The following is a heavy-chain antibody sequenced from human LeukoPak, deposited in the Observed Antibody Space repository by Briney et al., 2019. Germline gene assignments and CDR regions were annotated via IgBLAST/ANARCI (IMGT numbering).Heavy chain of an antibody. J-gene: IGHJ5*02. CDR1: GGSFSNYY. CDR2: IYYSGGT. Sequence: SETLSLTCTVPGGSFSNYYWSWIRQPPGKGLEWIGYIYYSGGTNYNPSLKSRVTISVDTSKNQFSLNLSSVTAADTAVYYCARHPTALVSYGFDPWGQGTLVTVSS. D-gene: IGHD5-18*01. CDR3: ARHPTALVSYGFDP. V-gene: IGHV4-59*08.